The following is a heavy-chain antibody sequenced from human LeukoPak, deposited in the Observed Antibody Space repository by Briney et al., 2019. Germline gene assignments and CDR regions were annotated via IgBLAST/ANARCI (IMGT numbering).Heavy chain of an antibody. D-gene: IGHD6-13*01. V-gene: IGHV1-8*01. CDR1: GYTFTSYD. J-gene: IGHJ4*02. Sequence: ASVKVSCKASGYTFTSYDINWVRQATGQGLEWMGWMNPNSGNAGYAQKFQGRVTMTKNTSISTAYMELSSLRSEDTAVYYCARTNLPGIAPDDYWGQGTLVTVSS. CDR3: ARTNLPGIAPDDY. CDR2: MNPNSGNA.